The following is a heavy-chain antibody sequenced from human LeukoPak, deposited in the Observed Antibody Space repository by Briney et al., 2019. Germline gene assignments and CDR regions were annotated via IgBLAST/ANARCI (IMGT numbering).Heavy chain of an antibody. V-gene: IGHV4-59*13. Sequence: KPSETLSLTCTVSGGSISTYYWSWIRQPPGKGLEWIGYISYTVTSNYNPSLKSRVTISVDTSKNQFSLKLSSVTAADTAVYYCARDGGGYSSSIYFDYWGQGTLVTVSS. J-gene: IGHJ4*02. CDR2: ISYTVTS. CDR1: GGSISTYY. CDR3: ARDGGGYSSSIYFDY. D-gene: IGHD6-6*01.